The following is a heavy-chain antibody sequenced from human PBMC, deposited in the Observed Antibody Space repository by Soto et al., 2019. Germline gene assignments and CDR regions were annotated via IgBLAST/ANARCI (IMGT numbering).Heavy chain of an antibody. Sequence: GGSLRLSCAASGFTFSSYSMNWVRQAPGKGLEWVSYVSSSSSTIYYADSVKGRFTISRDKAKNSLYLQMKSLRAEDTAVYYCARDPGVVVPAANDYMDVWGKGTTVTVSS. CDR1: GFTFSSYS. J-gene: IGHJ6*03. D-gene: IGHD2-2*01. CDR2: VSSSSSTI. CDR3: ARDPGVVVPAANDYMDV. V-gene: IGHV3-48*01.